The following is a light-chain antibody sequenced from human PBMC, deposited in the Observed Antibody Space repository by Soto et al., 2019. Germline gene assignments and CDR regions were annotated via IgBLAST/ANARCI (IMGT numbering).Light chain of an antibody. CDR1: QSVSSN. J-gene: IGKJ1*01. CDR2: GAS. CDR3: QQYNNWLRGT. V-gene: IGKV3-15*01. Sequence: EIVMTQSPATLSVSPGERATLSCRASQSVSSNLAWYQQKPGQAPRLLIYGASTRATGIPARFSGSGSGTEFTLTISSLQSEDFVVYYCQQYNNWLRGTFGQGTKVEIK.